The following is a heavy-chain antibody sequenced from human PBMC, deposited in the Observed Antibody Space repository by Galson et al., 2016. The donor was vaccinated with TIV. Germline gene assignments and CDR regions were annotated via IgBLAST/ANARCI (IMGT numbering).Heavy chain of an antibody. J-gene: IGHJ3*02. D-gene: IGHD4-23*01. CDR1: GFTFNNYA. CDR3: AKRINYVGDAFEN. V-gene: IGHV3-23*01. Sequence: SLRLSCAASGFTFNNYAMSWVRQAPGKGLEWVSGISGSGGVTYFADSVKGRFTISRDNSKNTLYLQLNSLRAEDTAVYYCAKRINYVGDAFENWGQGTMVTVSS. CDR2: ISGSGGVT.